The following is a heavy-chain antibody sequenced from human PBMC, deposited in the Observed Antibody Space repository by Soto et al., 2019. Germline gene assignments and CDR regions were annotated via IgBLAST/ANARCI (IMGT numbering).Heavy chain of an antibody. D-gene: IGHD3-3*01. CDR2: IWYDGSNK. CDR1: GFTFSSYG. V-gene: IGHV3-33*01. CDR3: ARGSTSDFWSGYYTGGVDP. J-gene: IGHJ5*02. Sequence: GGSPRLSCAASGFTFSSYGMHWVRQAPGKGLEWVAVIWYDGSNKYYADSVKGRFTISRDNSKNTLYLQMNSLRAEDTAVYYCARGSTSDFWSGYYTGGVDPWGQGTLVTLSS.